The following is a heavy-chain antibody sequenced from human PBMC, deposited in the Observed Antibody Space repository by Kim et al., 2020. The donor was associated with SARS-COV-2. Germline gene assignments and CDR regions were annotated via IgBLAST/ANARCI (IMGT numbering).Heavy chain of an antibody. Sequence: SETLSLTCTVSGGSISSYYWSWIRQPPGKGLEWIGYIYYSGSTNYNPSLKSRVTISVDTSKNQFSLKLSSVTAADTAVYYCARDQGLQDYYYGMDVWGQGTTVTVSS. CDR1: GGSISSYY. J-gene: IGHJ6*02. CDR2: IYYSGST. V-gene: IGHV4-59*01. CDR3: ARDQGLQDYYYGMDV. D-gene: IGHD4-4*01.